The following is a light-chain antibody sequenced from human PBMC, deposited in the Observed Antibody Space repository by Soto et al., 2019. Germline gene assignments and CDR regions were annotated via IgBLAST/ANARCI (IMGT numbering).Light chain of an antibody. CDR1: QTVYNN. CDR2: DAS. V-gene: IGKV3-15*01. CDR3: QQYGSSPRNT. J-gene: IGKJ2*01. Sequence: EIVMTQSPATLSVSPGEGSTLSCKASQTVYNNLAWYQQRPGQPPRLLIYDASTRATGISARFSGSGYGTEFTLTISSLQSEDFAVYFCQQYGSSPRNTFGQGTKLEIK.